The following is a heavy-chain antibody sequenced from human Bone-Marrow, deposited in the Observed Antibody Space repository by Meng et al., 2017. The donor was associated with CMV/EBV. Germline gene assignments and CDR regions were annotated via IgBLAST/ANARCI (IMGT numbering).Heavy chain of an antibody. D-gene: IGHD3-10*01. CDR1: FRGYY. V-gene: IGHV4-34*01. J-gene: IGHJ5*02. CDR3: ARNRLLWFGELFGGYNWFDP. Sequence: FRGYYWSWIRQPPGKGLEWIGEINHSGSTNYNPSLKSRVTISVDTSKDQFSRKLSSVTAADTAVYYCARNRLLWFGELFGGYNWFDPWGQGTLVTVSS. CDR2: INHSGST.